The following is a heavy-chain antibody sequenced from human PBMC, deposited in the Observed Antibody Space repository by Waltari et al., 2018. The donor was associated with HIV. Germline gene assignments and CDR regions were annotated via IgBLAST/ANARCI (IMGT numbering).Heavy chain of an antibody. CDR3: TTKEIFGVD. J-gene: IGHJ4*02. CDR1: GFTFGDYA. V-gene: IGHV3-49*03. D-gene: IGHD3-3*01. CDR2: IRSKNFGGST. Sequence: EVQLVESGGGLVQPGRSLRLSCATSGFTFGDYAMSWFRQAPGKGLEWVSFIRSKNFGGSTEYAASVKGRFTISRDDSRSIVYLQMNSLKTEDTAVYYCTTKEIFGVDWGQGTLVTVSS.